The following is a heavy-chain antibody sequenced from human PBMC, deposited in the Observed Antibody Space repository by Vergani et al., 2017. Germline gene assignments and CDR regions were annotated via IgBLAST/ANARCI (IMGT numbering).Heavy chain of an antibody. Sequence: EVQLLESGGGLVQPGGSLRLSCAASGFTFSSYSMNWVRQAPGKGLEWVSSISSSSSYIYYADSVKGRFTISRDNAKNSLYLQMNSLRAEDTAVYYCARHPPGTAMVNFDYWGQGTLVTVSS. CDR1: GFTFSSYS. J-gene: IGHJ4*02. CDR2: ISSSSSYI. D-gene: IGHD5-18*01. CDR3: ARHPPGTAMVNFDY. V-gene: IGHV3-21*04.